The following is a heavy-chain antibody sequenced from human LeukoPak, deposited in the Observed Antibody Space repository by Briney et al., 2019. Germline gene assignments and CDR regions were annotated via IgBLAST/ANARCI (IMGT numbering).Heavy chain of an antibody. Sequence: GGSLRLSCAASGFTFNNYHMNWVRQAPGKGLEWVSFISSSSDTIYYADSVKGRFTISRDNAKNSLYLQMNSLRAEDTAVYYCARVLGTAMDLPDYWGQGTLVTVSS. CDR2: ISSSSDTI. D-gene: IGHD5-18*01. CDR3: ARVLGTAMDLPDY. V-gene: IGHV3-48*04. J-gene: IGHJ4*02. CDR1: GFTFNNYH.